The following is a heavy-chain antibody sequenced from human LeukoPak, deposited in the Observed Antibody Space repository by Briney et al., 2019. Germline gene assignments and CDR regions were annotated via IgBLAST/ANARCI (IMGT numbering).Heavy chain of an antibody. CDR3: ARVGYSSSIDY. CDR1: SGSISIYP. J-gene: IGHJ4*02. Sequence: SETLSLTCTVSSGSISIYPWSWIRQPPGKGLEWIGYIYSTGNTNYNPSLKSRVTISVDTSKQQFSLKLSSVPAADTAVYYCARVGYSSSIDYWGQGTLVTVSS. CDR2: IYSTGNT. D-gene: IGHD6-6*01. V-gene: IGHV4-59*12.